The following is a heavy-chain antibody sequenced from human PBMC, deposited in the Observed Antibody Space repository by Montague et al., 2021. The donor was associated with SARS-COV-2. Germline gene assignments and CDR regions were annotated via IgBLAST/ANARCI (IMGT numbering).Heavy chain of an antibody. CDR3: ERVSEGESNNSQYRAFDI. Sequence: SLRLSCAASGFTFSNYWLSWFRQAPGMGLEWVANIKQDGSEIYYLDSVKGRFTISRDNSKNSLSLQMNSLRAEDTALYFCERVSEGESNNSQYRAFDIWGQGTMVTVSS. D-gene: IGHD1-1*01. V-gene: IGHV3-7*01. J-gene: IGHJ3*02. CDR1: GFTFSNYW. CDR2: IKQDGSEI.